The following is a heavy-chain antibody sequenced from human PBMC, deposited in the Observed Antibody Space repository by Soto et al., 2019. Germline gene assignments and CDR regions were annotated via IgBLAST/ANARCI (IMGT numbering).Heavy chain of an antibody. CDR3: AKAQGRNLPFRTFDI. V-gene: IGHV3-30*18. Sequence: PGGSLRLSCAASGFSFSSYGMHWVRQAPGKGLVWVAVISDDGTNPYYADSVEGRFTISRDNSKNTLYLQMNTLREDDTALYYCAKAQGRNLPFRTFDIWGQGTMGTVSS. CDR1: GFSFSSYG. D-gene: IGHD3-10*01. CDR2: ISDDGTNP. J-gene: IGHJ3*02.